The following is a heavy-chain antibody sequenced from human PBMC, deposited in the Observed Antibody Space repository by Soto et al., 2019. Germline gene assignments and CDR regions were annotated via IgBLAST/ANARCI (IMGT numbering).Heavy chain of an antibody. V-gene: IGHV3-15*07. D-gene: IGHD3-3*01. CDR2: AKSKADGETT. CDR3: NTYPDFWGGHTPL. J-gene: IGHJ4*02. Sequence: EVQLVESGGGLVKPGGSLGLSCGASGFTITNAWMHWVRQAPGKGLEWVGRAKSKADGETTDYAEPVNGRFTISRDDSRNTLSLQMNSLKIEDTAVYYCNTYPDFWGGHTPLWGQGTLVTVSS. CDR1: GFTITNAW.